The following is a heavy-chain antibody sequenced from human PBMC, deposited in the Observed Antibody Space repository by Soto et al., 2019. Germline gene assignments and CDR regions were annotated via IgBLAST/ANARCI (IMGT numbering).Heavy chain of an antibody. V-gene: IGHV1-69*12. CDR1: GGTFSSYA. CDR2: IIPIFGTA. J-gene: IGHJ4*02. CDR3: ARGSYYYDSSGYYYFDY. Sequence: QVQLVQSGAEVKKPGSSVKVSCKASGGTFSSYAISWVRQAPGQGLEWMGGIIPIFGTANYAQKFQGRVTITADESASTAYRELSSLRPEDTAVYYCARGSYYYDSSGYYYFDYWGQGTLVTVSS. D-gene: IGHD3-22*01.